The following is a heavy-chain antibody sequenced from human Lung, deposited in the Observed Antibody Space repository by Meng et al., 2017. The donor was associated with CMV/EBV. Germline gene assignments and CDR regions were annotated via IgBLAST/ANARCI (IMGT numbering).Heavy chain of an antibody. Sequence: GEXXKISCKGSGYSFSTYWIAWVRQMPGKGLEWMGVIHPSDSETTYSPSFEGQVTISADKSISTVYLHWSYLKASDTGMYYCASGAGDYWGQGTLVTVSS. CDR1: GYSFSTYW. J-gene: IGHJ4*02. D-gene: IGHD1-26*01. CDR2: IHPSDSET. V-gene: IGHV5-51*01. CDR3: ASGAGDY.